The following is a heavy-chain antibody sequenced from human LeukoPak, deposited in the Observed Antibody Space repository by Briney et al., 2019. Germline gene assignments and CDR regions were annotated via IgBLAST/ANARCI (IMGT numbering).Heavy chain of an antibody. V-gene: IGHV3-21*01. D-gene: IGHD4-17*01. CDR2: ISSSSSYI. CDR3: ARDSAPHDYGDYPDAFDI. CDR1: GFGFSSYS. Sequence: RSGGSLRLSCAASGFGFSSYSMNWVRQAPGKGLEWISSISSSSSYIYYADSVKGRFTISRGNAKNSLYLQMNSLRAEDTAVYYCARDSAPHDYGDYPDAFDIWGQGTMVTVSS. J-gene: IGHJ3*02.